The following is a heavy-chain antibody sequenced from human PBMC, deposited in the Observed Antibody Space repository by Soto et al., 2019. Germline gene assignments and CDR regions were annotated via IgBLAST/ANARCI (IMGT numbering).Heavy chain of an antibody. CDR1: GFTFSSYA. D-gene: IGHD2-2*01. J-gene: IGHJ3*02. CDR2: ISGSSGSR. Sequence: EVQLLESGGGLVQPGGSLRLSCAASGFTFSSYAMSWVRQAPGKGLEWVSSISGSSGSRNYADSVKGRFTISRDNSKNTRYLQVNSLRAEDTALYYCAKDIVVVPAAADAFDIWGQGTRVTVSS. V-gene: IGHV3-23*01. CDR3: AKDIVVVPAAADAFDI.